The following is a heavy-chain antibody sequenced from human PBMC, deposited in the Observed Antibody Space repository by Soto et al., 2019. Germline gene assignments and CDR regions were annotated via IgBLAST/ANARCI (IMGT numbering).Heavy chain of an antibody. CDR2: IYYSGST. CDR1: GGSISSGGYY. J-gene: IGHJ4*02. V-gene: IGHV4-31*03. Sequence: PSETLSLTCTVSGGSISSGGYYWSWIRQHPGKGLEWIGYIYYSGSTYYNPSLKSRVTISVDTSKNQFSLKLSSVTAADTAVYYCARGGSGYYYFSFPFAYWGKGTLVTVSS. CDR3: ARGGSGYYYFSFPFAY. D-gene: IGHD3-22*01.